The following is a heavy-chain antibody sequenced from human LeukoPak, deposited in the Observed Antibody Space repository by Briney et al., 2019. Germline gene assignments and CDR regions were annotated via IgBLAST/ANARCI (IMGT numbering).Heavy chain of an antibody. D-gene: IGHD6-19*01. J-gene: IGHJ4*02. CDR2: IYYSGTT. Sequence: SETLSLTSTVSGGSISNYRWSWIRQPPGKGLDWIGYIYYSGTTKYNPSLKSRVTISADTSKNQFSLKLSSVTAADTAVYYCARDVSGSGWYMDYWGQGTLVTVSS. V-gene: IGHV4-59*01. CDR1: GGSISNYR. CDR3: ARDVSGSGWYMDY.